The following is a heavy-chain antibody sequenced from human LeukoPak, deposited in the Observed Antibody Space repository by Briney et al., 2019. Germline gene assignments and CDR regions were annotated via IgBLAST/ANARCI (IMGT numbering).Heavy chain of an antibody. CDR2: ISGSGGST. Sequence: PGGSLRLSCAGSGFTFTNYAMSWVRQAPGKGLEWVSAISGSGGSTYYADSVKGRFTISRDNSKNTLYLQMNSLRAEDTAVYYCAKGDYYDSSGYSLFDYWGQGTLVTVSS. CDR3: AKGDYYDSSGYSLFDY. V-gene: IGHV3-23*01. J-gene: IGHJ4*02. D-gene: IGHD3-22*01. CDR1: GFTFTNYA.